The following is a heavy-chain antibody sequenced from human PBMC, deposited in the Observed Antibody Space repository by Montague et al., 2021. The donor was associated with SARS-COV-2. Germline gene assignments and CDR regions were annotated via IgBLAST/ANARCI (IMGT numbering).Heavy chain of an antibody. D-gene: IGHD5-24*01. CDR3: ARAWGAVEKNFDY. V-gene: IGHV4-4*02. J-gene: IGHJ4*02. CDR2: IYHSGST. CDR1: GGSISSSNW. Sequence: SETLSLTCAVSGGSISSSNWWSWVRQPPGKVLEWIGEIYHSGSTNYNPSLKSRGTISVDKSKNQFSLKLSSVTAADTAVYYCARAWGAVEKNFDYWGQGTLVTVSS.